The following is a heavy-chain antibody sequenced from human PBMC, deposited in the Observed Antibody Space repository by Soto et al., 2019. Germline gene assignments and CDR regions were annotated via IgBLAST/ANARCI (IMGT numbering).Heavy chain of an antibody. CDR1: GGTFSSYA. V-gene: IGHV1-69*13. Sequence: VASVKVSCKASGGTFSSYAISWVRQAPGQGLEWMGGIVPIFGTANYAQKFQGRVTITADESTSTAYMELSSLRSEDTAVYYCARGGLGGDLLPLDYWGQGTLVTVSS. CDR3: ARGGLGGDLLPLDY. D-gene: IGHD1-26*01. CDR2: IVPIFGTA. J-gene: IGHJ4*02.